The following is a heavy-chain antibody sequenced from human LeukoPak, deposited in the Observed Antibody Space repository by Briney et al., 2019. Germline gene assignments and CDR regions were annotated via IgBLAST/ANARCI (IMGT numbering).Heavy chain of an antibody. Sequence: SQTLSLTCVISEDSVSSNSAAWNWIRQSPSRGLEWLGRTYYRSKWYSHYAVSMKSRITVNPDTSKNQFSLQLNSVTPEDTAVYYCARTRDLGPDYWGQGTLVTVSS. D-gene: IGHD1-26*01. CDR1: EDSVSSNSAA. CDR3: ARTRDLGPDY. V-gene: IGHV6-1*01. J-gene: IGHJ4*02. CDR2: TYYRSKWYS.